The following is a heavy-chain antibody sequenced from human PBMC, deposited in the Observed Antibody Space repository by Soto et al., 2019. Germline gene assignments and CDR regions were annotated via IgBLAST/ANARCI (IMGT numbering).Heavy chain of an antibody. V-gene: IGHV4-59*01. J-gene: IGHJ6*03. CDR2: IYYSGST. Sequence: SETLSLTCTVSGGSISSYYWSWIRQPPGKGLEWIGYIYYSGSTNYNPSLKSRVTISVDTSKNQFSLKLSSVTAADTAVYYCARAVWMGLKYYYYYYMDVWGKGTTVTVSS. CDR3: ARAVWMGLKYYYYYYMDV. CDR1: GGSISSYY. D-gene: IGHD3-16*01.